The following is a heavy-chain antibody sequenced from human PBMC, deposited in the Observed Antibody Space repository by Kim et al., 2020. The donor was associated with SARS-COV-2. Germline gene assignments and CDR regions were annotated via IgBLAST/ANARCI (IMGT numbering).Heavy chain of an antibody. Sequence: KSYVDSGKGRITISKDNAKKSLYLKMNRLGAEDTAVYYCAGGGVWGSFDYWGQGTLVTVSS. CDR3: AGGGVWGSFDY. CDR2: K. D-gene: IGHD3-16*01. J-gene: IGHJ4*02. V-gene: IGHV3-7*03.